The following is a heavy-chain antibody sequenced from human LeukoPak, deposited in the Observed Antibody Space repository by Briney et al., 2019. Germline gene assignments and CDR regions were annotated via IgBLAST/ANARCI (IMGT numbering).Heavy chain of an antibody. CDR1: GSTFSSYA. V-gene: IGHV3-23*01. CDR2: ISGSGGST. D-gene: IGHD3-9*01. CDR3: ATHRNILTGYYPGGYYFDY. J-gene: IGHJ4*02. Sequence: GGSLRLSCAASGSTFSSYAMSWVRQAPGKGLEWVSTISGSGGSTYYADSVKGRFTISRDNSKNTLYLQMNSLRAEDTAVYYCATHRNILTGYYPGGYYFDYWGQGTLVTVSS.